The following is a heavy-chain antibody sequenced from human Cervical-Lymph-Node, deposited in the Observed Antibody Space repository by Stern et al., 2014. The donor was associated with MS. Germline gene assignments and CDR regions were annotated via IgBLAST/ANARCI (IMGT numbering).Heavy chain of an antibody. V-gene: IGHV1-69*01. D-gene: IGHD4-17*01. CDR3: ASPVTLTVGAMDV. CDR2: IIPIFGTA. J-gene: IGHJ6*02. CDR1: GGTFSSYP. Sequence: QLVQSGAEVRKPGSSVKVSCKASGGTFSSYPIIWVRQATGQGLEWMGGIIPIFGTANYAQKFQGRVTITADDSSSTAYMELSSLRSEDTAVYYCASPVTLTVGAMDVWGQGTTVTVSS.